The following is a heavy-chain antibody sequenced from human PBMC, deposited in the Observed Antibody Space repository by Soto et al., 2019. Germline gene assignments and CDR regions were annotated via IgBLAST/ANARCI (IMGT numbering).Heavy chain of an antibody. CDR2: ISNRNSNI. CDR1: GFTFSSYS. V-gene: IGHV3-48*01. Sequence: GALRLSFAAPGFTFSSYSMNWGRQAPKKGVEGGSYISNRNSNIYYPEPVKGRFTISRDNAKNSLYLQMNSLRAEDTAVYYCARDLGSSWYPEYFQHWGQGTLVTVSS. J-gene: IGHJ1*01. D-gene: IGHD6-13*01. CDR3: ARDLGSSWYPEYFQH.